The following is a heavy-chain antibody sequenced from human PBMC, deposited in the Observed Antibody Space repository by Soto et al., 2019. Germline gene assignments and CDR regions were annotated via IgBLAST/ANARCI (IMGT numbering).Heavy chain of an antibody. CDR2: INHSGST. V-gene: IGHV4-34*01. CDR3: ARGPYQPLLYGGYYYYYCMDV. J-gene: IGHJ6*02. Sequence: LSLTCAVYGGSFSGYYWSWIRQPPGKGLEWIGEINHSGSTNYNPSLKSRVTISVDTSKNQFSLKLSSVTAADTAVYYCARGPYQPLLYGGYYYYYCMDVWGQGTTVTVSS. CDR1: GGSFSGYY. D-gene: IGHD2-2*02.